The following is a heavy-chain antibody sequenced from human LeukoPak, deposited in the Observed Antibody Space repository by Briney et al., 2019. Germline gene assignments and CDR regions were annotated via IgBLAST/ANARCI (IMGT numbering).Heavy chain of an antibody. V-gene: IGHV1-69*04. CDR3: ARDCYLLGGVKVYYYGMHV. CDR1: GGTFSSYA. D-gene: IGHD3-16*01. Sequence: ASVKVSCKASGGTFSSYAISWVRQAPGQGLEWMGRIIPILGIANYAQKFQGRVTITADKSTSTAYMELSSLRSEDTAVYYCARDCYLLGGVKVYYYGMHVWGQGTTVTVSS. J-gene: IGHJ6*02. CDR2: IIPILGIA.